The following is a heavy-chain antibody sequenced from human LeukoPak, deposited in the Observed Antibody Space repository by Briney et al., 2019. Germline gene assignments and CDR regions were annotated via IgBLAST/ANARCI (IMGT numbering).Heavy chain of an antibody. CDR3: ARIYSGYDFAYYYYYMDV. CDR1: GFTFSSYW. V-gene: IGHV3-74*01. J-gene: IGHJ6*03. CDR2: INSDGSST. D-gene: IGHD5-12*01. Sequence: GGSLRLSCAASGFTFSSYWMHWVRQAPGKGLVWVSRINSDGSSTSYADSVKGRFTISRDNAKNTLYLQMNSLRAEDTAVYYCARIYSGYDFAYYYYYMDVWGKGTTVTVSS.